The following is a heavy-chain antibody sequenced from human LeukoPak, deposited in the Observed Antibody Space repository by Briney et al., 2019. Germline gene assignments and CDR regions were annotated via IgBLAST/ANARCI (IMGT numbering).Heavy chain of an antibody. CDR3: ARSGRTVEMAYYFDY. Sequence: SVKVSCKASGVTFSSYAISWVRQAPGQRLEWMGGIIPIFGTANYAQKFQGRVTITADESTSTAYMELSSLRSEDTAVYYCARSGRTVEMAYYFDYWGQGTLVTVSS. D-gene: IGHD5-24*01. J-gene: IGHJ4*02. V-gene: IGHV1-69*13. CDR1: GVTFSSYA. CDR2: IIPIFGTA.